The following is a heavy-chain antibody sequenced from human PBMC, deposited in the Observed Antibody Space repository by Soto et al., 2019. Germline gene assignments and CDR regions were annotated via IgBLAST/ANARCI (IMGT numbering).Heavy chain of an antibody. J-gene: IGHJ4*02. Sequence: PGGSLRLSCAASGFTFSSYAMSWVRQAPGKGLEWVSAISGSGGSTYYADSVKGRFTISRDNSKNTLYLQMNSLRAEDTAVYYCAKDGRRSGWLGDFDYWGQGTLVTVSS. D-gene: IGHD6-19*01. CDR1: GFTFSSYA. CDR3: AKDGRRSGWLGDFDY. CDR2: ISGSGGST. V-gene: IGHV3-23*01.